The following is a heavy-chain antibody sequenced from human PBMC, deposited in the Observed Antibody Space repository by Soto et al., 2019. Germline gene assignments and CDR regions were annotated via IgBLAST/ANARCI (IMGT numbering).Heavy chain of an antibody. V-gene: IGHV3-33*01. D-gene: IGHD3-10*01. Sequence: QVQLVESGGGVVQPGMSLRLSCAASGYTFIRYGMHWVRQAPGKGLEWVAVIWYDGSNKYYADSVKGRFTISRDNSKNTVFLQLDSLRVEDTALYYCARDGSGGAWGWCDPWGQGTLVGVSS. CDR1: GYTFIRYG. J-gene: IGHJ5*02. CDR2: IWYDGSNK. CDR3: ARDGSGGAWGWCDP.